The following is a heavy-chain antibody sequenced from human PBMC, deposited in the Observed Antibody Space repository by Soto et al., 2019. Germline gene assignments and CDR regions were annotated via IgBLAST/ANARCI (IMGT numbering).Heavy chain of an antibody. V-gene: IGHV3-11*05. CDR2: ISSSTSHT. CDR1: GFTFSDYY. J-gene: IGHJ4*02. CDR3: ARGRGAAADYFDF. D-gene: IGHD6-13*01. Sequence: QVQLVESGGGLVKPGGSLRLSCAVSGFTFSDYYMTWIRQAPGKGLEWVSYISSSTSHTNYADSVKGRFTISRDNAKNSLFLQMNGLRAEDTAVYYCARGRGAAADYFDFWGQGTLGTVSS.